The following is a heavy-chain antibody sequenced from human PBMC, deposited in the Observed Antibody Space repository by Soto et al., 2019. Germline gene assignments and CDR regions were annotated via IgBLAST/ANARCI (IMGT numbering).Heavy chain of an antibody. CDR3: ARWRSSGWYRFDY. CDR1: GGSVSSGSSY. D-gene: IGHD6-19*01. CDR2: IYYSGST. J-gene: IGHJ4*02. V-gene: IGHV4-61*01. Sequence: PSETLSLTSTVSGGSVSSGSSYWSCIRQTPGKGLEWIGYIYYSGSTNYNPSLKSRVTISVDTSKNQFSLKLSSVTAADTAVYYCARWRSSGWYRFDYWGQGTLVTVSS.